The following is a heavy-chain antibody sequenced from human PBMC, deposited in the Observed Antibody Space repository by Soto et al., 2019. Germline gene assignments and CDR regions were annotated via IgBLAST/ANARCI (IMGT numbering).Heavy chain of an antibody. CDR2: IYHSGST. CDR3: ATKHYDRTAFDI. D-gene: IGHD3-22*01. Sequence: QVQLQESGPGLVKPSGTLSLTCAVYGGSISSSNWWCWVRQPPGKGLEWIGEIYHSGSTNYNPSLKSRVTIYFDKPKNQFSPKLSSVTAADTAVYYCATKHYDRTAFDIWGQGTMVTVSS. V-gene: IGHV4-4*02. J-gene: IGHJ3*02. CDR1: GGSISSSNW.